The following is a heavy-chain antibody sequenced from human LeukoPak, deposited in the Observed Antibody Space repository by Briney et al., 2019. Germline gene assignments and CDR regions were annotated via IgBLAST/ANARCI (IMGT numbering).Heavy chain of an antibody. CDR1: GFTVSSHY. J-gene: IGHJ5*02. CDR3: AVHDWFDP. CDR2: IYDGGST. Sequence: PGGSLRLSCAVSGFTVSSHYMSWVRRAPGKGLEWVSVIYDGGSTYYADSVKGRFTISRDNSKNTLYLQMNSLRADDTAVYYCAVHDWFDPWGRGTLVTVSS. V-gene: IGHV3-53*01.